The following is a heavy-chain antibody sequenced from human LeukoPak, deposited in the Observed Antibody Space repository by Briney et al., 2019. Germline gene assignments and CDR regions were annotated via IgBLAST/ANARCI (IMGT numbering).Heavy chain of an antibody. CDR2: ISYDGSNK. CDR3: AKSVDDGDYVPDY. CDR1: GFTFSSYG. J-gene: IGHJ4*02. V-gene: IGHV3-30*18. Sequence: HPGRSLRLSCAASGFTFSSYGMHWVRQAPGKGLEWVAVISYDGSNKYYADSVKGRFTISRDNSKNTLYLQMNSLRAEDTAVYYCAKSVDDGDYVPDYWGQGTLDTVSS. D-gene: IGHD4-17*01.